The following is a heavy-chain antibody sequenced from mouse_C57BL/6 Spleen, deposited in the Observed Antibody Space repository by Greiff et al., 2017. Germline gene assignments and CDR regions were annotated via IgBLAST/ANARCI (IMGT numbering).Heavy chain of an antibody. CDR2: INPSSGYT. CDR3: AREGKGSWFAY. CDR1: GYTFTSYT. Sequence: VQLQQSGAELARPGASVKMSCKASGYTFTSYTMHWVKQRPGQGLEWIGYINPSSGYTKYNQKCKDKATLTADKSSSTAYMQLSSLTSEDSAVYYCAREGKGSWFAYWGQGTLVTVSA. J-gene: IGHJ3*01. V-gene: IGHV1-4*01.